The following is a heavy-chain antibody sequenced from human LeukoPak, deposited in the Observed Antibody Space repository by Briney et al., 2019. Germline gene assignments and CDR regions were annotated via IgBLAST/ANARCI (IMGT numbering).Heavy chain of an antibody. Sequence: QPGGSLRLSCAASGFTFSSYGMHWVRQAPGKGLEWVAVISYDGSNKYYADSVKGRFTISRDNSKNTLYLQMNSLRAEDTAVYYCAKGGQLTCMDVWGQGTTVTVSS. CDR1: GFTFSSYG. D-gene: IGHD2-2*01. J-gene: IGHJ6*02. CDR3: AKGGQLTCMDV. V-gene: IGHV3-30*18. CDR2: ISYDGSNK.